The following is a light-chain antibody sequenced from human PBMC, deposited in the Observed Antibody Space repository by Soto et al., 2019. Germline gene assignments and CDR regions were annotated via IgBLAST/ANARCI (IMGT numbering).Light chain of an antibody. CDR2: GNN. J-gene: IGLJ2*01. V-gene: IGLV1-40*01. Sequence: QSVLTQPPSVSGAPGQRVTISRTGSSSNIGAGYDVHWYQQLPGTAPKLLIYGNNNRPSGVPDRFSGSKSGTSASLAITGLQAEDEADYYCQSYDSSLSGVVFGGGTKLTVL. CDR1: SSNIGAGYD. CDR3: QSYDSSLSGVV.